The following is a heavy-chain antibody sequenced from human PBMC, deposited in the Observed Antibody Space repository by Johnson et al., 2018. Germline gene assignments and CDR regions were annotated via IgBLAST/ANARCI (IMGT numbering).Heavy chain of an antibody. V-gene: IGHV3-33*06. J-gene: IGHJ6*02. D-gene: IGHD3-10*01. Sequence: QVQLVQSGGGVVQPGTTLRLSCVASGFTFNSHGMLWVRQAPGKWLEWGSSIWYDGSNQYYADSVKGRFTISRDNSKNTLYLQMNSLRAEDTAVYYCAKDEEAAYYAKTYYNYGMDVWGQGTTVTVSS. CDR1: GFTFNSHG. CDR2: IWYDGSNQ. CDR3: AKDEEAAYYAKTYYNYGMDV.